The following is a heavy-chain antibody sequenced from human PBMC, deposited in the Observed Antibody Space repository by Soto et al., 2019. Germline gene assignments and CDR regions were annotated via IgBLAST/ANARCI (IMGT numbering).Heavy chain of an antibody. V-gene: IGHV1-69*01. CDR2: IIPMYNKP. J-gene: IGHJ6*02. Sequence: QVQLVQSGAEVKKPGSSVRVSCQASGGTFTTYAFNWVRQAPGQGLEWMGGIIPMYNKPNYAPNFLGQVTISADPSASTAYMELTTLRSEDTAVYFCARGYSGGYYYAMDVWGQGTTVTVSS. CDR3: ARGYSGGYYYAMDV. CDR1: GGTFTTYA. D-gene: IGHD4-4*01.